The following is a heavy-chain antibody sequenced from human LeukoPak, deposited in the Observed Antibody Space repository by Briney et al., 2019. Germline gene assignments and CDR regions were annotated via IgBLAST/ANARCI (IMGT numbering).Heavy chain of an antibody. CDR2: IIPIFGIA. J-gene: IGHJ1*01. Sequence: GSSVKVSCKASGGTFSSYAISWVRQAPGQGLEWMGRIIPIFGIANYAQKFQGRVTITADKSTSTAYMELSILRSEDTAVYYCARRVVSSGYSSAEYFQHWGQGTLVTVSS. V-gene: IGHV1-69*04. CDR1: GGTFSSYA. D-gene: IGHD3-22*01. CDR3: ARRVVSSGYSSAEYFQH.